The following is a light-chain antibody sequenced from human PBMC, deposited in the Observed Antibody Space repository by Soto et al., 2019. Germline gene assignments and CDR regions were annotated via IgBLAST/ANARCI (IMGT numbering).Light chain of an antibody. CDR2: DVS. CDR1: QNVTTS. Sequence: DIQLTKSPSTLSASVGDSVTITCRASQNVTTSMAWYQHKAGRAPKLLIFDVSNLESGVPSRFSGGGSGTDFTLTISSLHSDDFATYYCQQYDYSRTFGRGTKVDI. J-gene: IGKJ1*01. CDR3: QQYDYSRT. V-gene: IGKV1-5*01.